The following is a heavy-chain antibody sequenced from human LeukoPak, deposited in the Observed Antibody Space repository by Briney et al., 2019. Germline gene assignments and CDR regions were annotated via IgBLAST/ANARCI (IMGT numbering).Heavy chain of an antibody. V-gene: IGHV4-34*01. CDR1: GGSFSGYY. CDR3: ARQGTYSGSYFT. CDR2: INHSGST. Sequence: SETLSLTCAVYGGSFSGYYWSWIRQPPGKGLEWIGEINHSGSTNYNPSLKSRVTISVDTSKNQFSLKLSSVTAADTAVYYCARQGTYSGSYFTWGQGTMVTVSS. J-gene: IGHJ3*01. D-gene: IGHD1-26*01.